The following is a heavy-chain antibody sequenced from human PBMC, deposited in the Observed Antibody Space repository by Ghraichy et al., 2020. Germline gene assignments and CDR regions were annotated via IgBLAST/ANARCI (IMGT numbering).Heavy chain of an antibody. Sequence: AGSLRLSCAASGFTFSRFAMSWVRQAPGKGLEWVSGISGSGGSTYDADYVKGRFTISRDNSKNTLYLQINSLRAEDTAVYYCAKGVYKYQLPTSYFDSWGQGTLVTVSS. V-gene: IGHV3-23*01. J-gene: IGHJ4*02. CDR1: GFTFSRFA. CDR2: ISGSGGST. D-gene: IGHD2-2*01. CDR3: AKGVYKYQLPTSYFDS.